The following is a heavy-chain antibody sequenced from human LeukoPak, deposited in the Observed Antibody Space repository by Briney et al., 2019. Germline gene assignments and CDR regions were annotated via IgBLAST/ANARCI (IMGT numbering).Heavy chain of an antibody. CDR3: AKDENLRGDYFDF. V-gene: IGHV3-23*01. CDR1: GFTFSSYA. Sequence: GGSLRLSCAASGFTFSSYAMNWVRRAPGKGLEWASTIRATGDRTYYADSVKGRFTISRDNSKNTLYLQMNTLRAEDTAIYYCAKDENLRGDYFDFWGQGTLVTVSS. J-gene: IGHJ4*02. CDR2: IRATGDRT.